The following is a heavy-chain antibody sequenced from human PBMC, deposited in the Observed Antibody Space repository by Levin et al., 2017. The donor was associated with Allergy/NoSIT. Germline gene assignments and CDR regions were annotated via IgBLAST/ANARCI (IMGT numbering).Heavy chain of an antibody. Sequence: AASVKVSCKASGGTFSSYAISWVRQAPGQGIEWMGGIIPIFGTANYAQKFQGRVTITADESTSTAYMERSSLRSEDTAVYYCAFASVVVGVVAYFDYWGQGTLVTVSS. CDR3: AFASVVVGVVAYFDY. V-gene: IGHV1-69*13. J-gene: IGHJ4*02. CDR1: GGTFSSYA. CDR2: IIPIFGTA. D-gene: IGHD3-3*01.